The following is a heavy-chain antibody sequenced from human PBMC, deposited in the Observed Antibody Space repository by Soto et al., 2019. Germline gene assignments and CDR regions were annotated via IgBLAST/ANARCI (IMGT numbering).Heavy chain of an antibody. CDR3: AREVVSSATSDAFAM. V-gene: IGHV4-31*03. Sequence: QVQLQESGPGLVKPSQTLSLTCTVSGGSISSNNYFWSWIRQHPGKGLEWIGYISYNGSAYYSPSRESRVTTSVDTSKNQCPLRLNSGTAADTAVYDCAREVVSSATSDAFAMWGQGTMVTVSS. CDR2: ISYNGSA. J-gene: IGHJ3*02. CDR1: GGSISSNNYF.